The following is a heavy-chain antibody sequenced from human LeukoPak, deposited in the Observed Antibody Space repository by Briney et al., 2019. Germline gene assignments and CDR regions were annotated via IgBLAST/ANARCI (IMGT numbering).Heavy chain of an antibody. D-gene: IGHD1-26*01. CDR2: IWYDGSNK. CDR1: GFTFSDFG. CDR3: ARDYRGTYLDS. J-gene: IGHJ4*02. Sequence: GGSLRLSCAASGFTFSDFGIRWVRQAPGKGLEWVAVIWYDGSNKYYTDSVKGRFTISRDNSKDTLYLQMNSLRAEDTAVYYCARDYRGTYLDSWGQGTLVTVSS. V-gene: IGHV3-33*01.